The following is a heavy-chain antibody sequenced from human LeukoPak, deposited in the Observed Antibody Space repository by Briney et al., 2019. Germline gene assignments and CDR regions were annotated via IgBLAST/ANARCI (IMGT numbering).Heavy chain of an antibody. J-gene: IGHJ4*02. V-gene: IGHV3-23*01. CDR3: AKDRRSNGFSVDS. D-gene: IGHD2-8*01. Sequence: PGGSLRLSCAASGFRFSSFGMSWVRQAPGKGLEWGSTISGSGRVKDDAEGRFSISRDNSKNMVYLQMSSLRVDDTAVYYCAKDRRSNGFSVDSWGQGTLVTVSS. CDR1: GFRFSSFG. CDR2: ISGSGRVK.